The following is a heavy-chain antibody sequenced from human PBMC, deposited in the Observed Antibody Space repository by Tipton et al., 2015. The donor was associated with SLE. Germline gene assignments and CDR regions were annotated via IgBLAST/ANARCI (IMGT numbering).Heavy chain of an antibody. Sequence: TLSLPCSVSGYSITRSYYWGWIRQPPGKGLERIGGLALIGSTFYNPSLKSRVSISTDTSKNEFSLRLTSVTAADTAVYYCARGGLTLFGMVTSDYWGQGSLVTVSS. J-gene: IGHJ4*02. CDR1: GYSITRSYY. D-gene: IGHD3-3*01. CDR3: ARGGLTLFGMVTSDY. V-gene: IGHV4-38-2*02. CDR2: LALIGST.